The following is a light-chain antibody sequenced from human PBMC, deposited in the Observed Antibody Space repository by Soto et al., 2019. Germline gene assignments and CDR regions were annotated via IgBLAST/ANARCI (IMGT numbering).Light chain of an antibody. CDR3: IQFAHFPRT. V-gene: IGKV2-24*01. CDR2: QVS. CDR1: QSLVYSDGNTY. J-gene: IGKJ1*01. Sequence: VLTQTPLSSPVTLGQPASISCRSSQSLVYSDGNTYLSWLQQRPGRPPRLLLSQVSHRFSGGPDRFSGSGAGTDFTLKISRVEAEDVGVYSCIQFAHFPRTFGQGTKVEIK.